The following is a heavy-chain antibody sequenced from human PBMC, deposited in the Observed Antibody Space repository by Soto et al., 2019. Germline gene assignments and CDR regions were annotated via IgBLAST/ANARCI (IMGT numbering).Heavy chain of an antibody. J-gene: IGHJ4*02. Sequence: GESLKISCAASGFTLSSYAMSWVRQAPGKGLEWVSAISGSGGSTYYADSVKGRFTISRDNSKNTLYLQMNSLRAEDTAVYYCAKDVGWLSPPIDYWGQGTLVTVSS. CDR1: GFTLSSYA. CDR3: AKDVGWLSPPIDY. D-gene: IGHD3-9*01. CDR2: ISGSGGST. V-gene: IGHV3-23*01.